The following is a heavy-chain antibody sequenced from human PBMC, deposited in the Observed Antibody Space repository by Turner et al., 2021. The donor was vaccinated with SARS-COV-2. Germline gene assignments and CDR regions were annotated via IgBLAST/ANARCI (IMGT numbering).Heavy chain of an antibody. J-gene: IGHJ3*02. V-gene: IGHV3-30-3*01. CDR1: AFTISSHV. CDR3: AGSSSGYLNAAFDI. D-gene: IGHD3-22*01. Sequence: QLVESGGGVVQPGKSLRLSCAASAFTISSHVMHWVRQVPGKGLQWVALISSNGDETHYAASVKGRFTISRDNSRSTLSLQMNSLRVEDTAVYFCAGSSSGYLNAAFDIWGQGTGVIISS. CDR2: ISSNGDET.